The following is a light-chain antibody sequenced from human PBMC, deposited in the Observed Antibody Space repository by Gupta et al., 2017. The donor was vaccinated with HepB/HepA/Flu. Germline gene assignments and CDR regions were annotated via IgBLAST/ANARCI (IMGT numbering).Light chain of an antibody. CDR2: GAS. Sequence: DIVLTQSPGSLSLSPGEGATLSCRATQSVYNNYLTWYQQKPGQAPRLLIYGASTRATGVPDRFSGSGSGTEFTLTISRREPEDFAVYYCQQQCSSPYTFGQGTKVEIK. CDR1: QSVYNNY. J-gene: IGKJ2*01. V-gene: IGKV3-20*01. CDR3: QQQCSSPYT.